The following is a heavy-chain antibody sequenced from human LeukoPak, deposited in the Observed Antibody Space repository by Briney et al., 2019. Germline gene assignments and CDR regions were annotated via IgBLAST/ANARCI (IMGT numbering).Heavy chain of an antibody. J-gene: IGHJ4*02. V-gene: IGHV4-59*01. CDR1: GGSISSYY. CDR2: IYYSGST. CDR3: ARGGGNYDILTGYYYFDY. D-gene: IGHD3-9*01. Sequence: SETLSLTCTVSGGSISSYYWSWIRQPPGKGLEWIRYIYYSGSTNYNPSLKSRVTISVDTSKNQFSLKLSSVTAADTAVYYCARGGGNYDILTGYYYFDYWGQGTLVTVSS.